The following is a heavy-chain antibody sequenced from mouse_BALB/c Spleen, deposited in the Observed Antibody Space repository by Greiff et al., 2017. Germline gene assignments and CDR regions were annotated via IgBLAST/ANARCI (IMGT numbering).Heavy chain of an antibody. CDR3: ARGSNWDLYWYFDV. CDR1: GYTFTSYW. Sequence: QVQLQQSGAELAKPGASVKMSCKASGYTFTSYWMHWVNQRPGQGLEWIGYINPSTGYTEYNQKFKDKATLTADKSSSTAYMQLSSLTSEDSAVYYCARGSNWDLYWYFDVWGAGTTVTVSS. J-gene: IGHJ1*01. CDR2: INPSTGYT. V-gene: IGHV1-7*01. D-gene: IGHD4-1*01.